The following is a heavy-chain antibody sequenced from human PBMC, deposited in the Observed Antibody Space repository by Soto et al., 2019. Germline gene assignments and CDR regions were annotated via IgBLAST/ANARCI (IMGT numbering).Heavy chain of an antibody. CDR1: GFTFSSYA. J-gene: IGHJ6*03. CDR3: AKDDMITFGGVIVKDYYYYMDV. CDR2: ISGSGGST. D-gene: IGHD3-16*02. V-gene: IGHV3-23*01. Sequence: GGSLRLSCAASGFTFSSYAMSWVRQAPGKGLEWVSAISGSGGSTYYADSVKGRLTISRDNSKNTLYLQMNSLRAEDTAVYYCAKDDMITFGGVIVKDYYYYMDVWGKGTTVTVSS.